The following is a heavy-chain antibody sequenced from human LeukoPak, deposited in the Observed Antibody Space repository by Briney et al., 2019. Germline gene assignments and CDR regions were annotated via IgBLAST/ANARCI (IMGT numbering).Heavy chain of an antibody. V-gene: IGHV4-61*02. CDR1: GGSISSGSYF. J-gene: IGHJ4*02. Sequence: SETLSLTCTVSGGSISSGSYFWSWIRQPAGTGLEWIGRIYTTGSTNYNPSLKSRVTISLDTSKNQFSLKLSSVSAADTAVYYCARDLSGAYYFDYWGQGTLVTVSS. CDR3: ARDLSGAYYFDY. D-gene: IGHD3-10*01. CDR2: IYTTGST.